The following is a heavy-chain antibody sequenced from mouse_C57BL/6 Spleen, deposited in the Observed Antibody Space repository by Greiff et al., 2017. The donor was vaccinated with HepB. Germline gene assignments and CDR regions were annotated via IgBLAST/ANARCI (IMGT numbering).Heavy chain of an antibody. Sequence: EVKLMESGGGLVKPGGSLKLSCAASGFTFSSYAMSWVRQTPEKRLEWVATISDGGSYTYYPDNVKGRFTISRDNAKNNLYLQMIHLKSEDTSMYYCARAYYYGSSYLFDYWGQGTTLTVSS. V-gene: IGHV5-4*03. D-gene: IGHD1-1*01. CDR2: ISDGGSYT. CDR3: ARAYYYGSSYLFDY. CDR1: GFTFSSYA. J-gene: IGHJ2*01.